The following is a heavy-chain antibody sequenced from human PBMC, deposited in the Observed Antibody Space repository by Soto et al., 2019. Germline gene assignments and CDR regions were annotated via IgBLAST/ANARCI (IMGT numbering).Heavy chain of an antibody. CDR2: ISYEGRNK. D-gene: IGHD5-12*01. V-gene: IGHV3-30*04. CDR3: ARESDIVATNHTFDY. CDR1: VFTFSSYA. Sequence: AVSLRLCCAASVFTFSSYASRWVRQAPGKGLEWVAVISYEGRNKSYAGSVKGRFTISRENSKNTLYLQKNSLRAEDTAVYYCARESDIVATNHTFDYWGQGTLVTVSS. J-gene: IGHJ4*02.